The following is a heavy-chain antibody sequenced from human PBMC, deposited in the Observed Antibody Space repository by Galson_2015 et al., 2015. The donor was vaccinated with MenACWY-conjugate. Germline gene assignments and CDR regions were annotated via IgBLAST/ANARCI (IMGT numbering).Heavy chain of an antibody. Sequence: SETLSLTCTVSGDSISSDAYYWGWLRQPPGKGLEWIASINYSGKTFYYPSLKSRVTISVDTSKSQFSLTLSSVTAADTAVYFCARRTPNLNWFDPWGQGTLVTVFS. V-gene: IGHV4-39*01. D-gene: IGHD1-14*01. CDR2: INYSGKT. J-gene: IGHJ5*02. CDR1: GDSISSDAYY. CDR3: ARRTPNLNWFDP.